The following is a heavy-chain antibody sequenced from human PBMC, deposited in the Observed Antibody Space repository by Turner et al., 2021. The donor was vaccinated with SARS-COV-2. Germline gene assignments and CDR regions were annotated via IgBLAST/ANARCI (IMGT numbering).Heavy chain of an antibody. D-gene: IGHD3-16*01. V-gene: IGHV5-10-1*01. CDR3: ARHFPGGWAVNL. CDR2: IDPSDSYT. J-gene: IGHJ5*02. CDR1: GYSFTSYW. Sequence: EVQLVQSGSEVNKPGESLRISCKGSGYSFTSYWISGVRQMPGKGLEWMGRIDPSDSYTNYSPSFQCHVTISADKSISTAYLQWSSLKASDTAMYYCARHFPGGWAVNLWGQGTLVTVSS.